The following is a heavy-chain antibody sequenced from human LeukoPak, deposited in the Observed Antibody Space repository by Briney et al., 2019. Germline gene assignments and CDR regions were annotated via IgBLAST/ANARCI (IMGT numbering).Heavy chain of an antibody. J-gene: IGHJ4*02. Sequence: GGSLRLSCAASGFTFSSHTMSWVRQAPGKGLEWVSTIGGRGGSIYYADAVKGRFTISRDNSKNTLSLQMNSLKAEDTAIYYCAKDAGGAGASTFDYWGQGTLVTVSS. CDR2: IGGRGGSI. D-gene: IGHD3-10*01. V-gene: IGHV3-23*01. CDR1: GFTFSSHT. CDR3: AKDAGGAGASTFDY.